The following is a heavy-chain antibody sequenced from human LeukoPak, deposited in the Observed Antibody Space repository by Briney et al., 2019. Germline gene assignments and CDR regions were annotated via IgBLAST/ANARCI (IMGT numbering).Heavy chain of an antibody. V-gene: IGHV3-23*01. CDR3: AAAYFGVDQYYYGMDV. D-gene: IGHD3-3*01. CDR2: ISRSGGSI. Sequence: GGSLRLSCVASGFTLRSYAMNWVRQAPGKGLEWVSAISRSGGSIYSADSVKGRFTISRDTSKDTLYLQMNSLRAEDTAVYYCAAAYFGVDQYYYGMDVWGQGTTVTVSS. CDR1: GFTLRSYA. J-gene: IGHJ6*02.